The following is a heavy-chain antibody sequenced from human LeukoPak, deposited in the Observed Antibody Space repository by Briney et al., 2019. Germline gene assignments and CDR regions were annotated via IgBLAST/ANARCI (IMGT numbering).Heavy chain of an antibody. CDR1: GGSISSSSYY. V-gene: IGHV4-39*01. CDR3: ARLLSGGFDY. CDR2: IYYSGST. J-gene: IGHJ4*02. Sequence: SETLYLTCTVSGGSISSSSYYWGWIRQPPGKGREWIGSIYYSGSTYYNPSLKSRVTISVDTSKNQSSLKLSSVTAADTAVYYCARLLSGGFDYWGQGTLVTVSS.